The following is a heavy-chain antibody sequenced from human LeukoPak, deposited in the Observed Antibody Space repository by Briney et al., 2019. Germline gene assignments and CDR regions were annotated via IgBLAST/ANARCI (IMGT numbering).Heavy chain of an antibody. J-gene: IGHJ4*02. CDR1: GGSITNGDYY. Sequence: SETLSLTCSVSGGSITNGDYYWARIRQPPGKGLEWVATIYHNGNTYYNPSLKSRVTISVDTSASQFSLKLTFVTAADAAIYYCTREGSGRGIYFDHWGQGTLVGVSS. CDR2: IYHNGNT. CDR3: TREGSGRGIYFDH. V-gene: IGHV4-39*02. D-gene: IGHD3-10*01.